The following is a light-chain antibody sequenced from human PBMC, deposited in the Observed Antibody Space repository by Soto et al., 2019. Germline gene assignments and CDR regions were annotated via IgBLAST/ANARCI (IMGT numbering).Light chain of an antibody. CDR3: ASWDDNLKGPV. CDR2: NDN. V-gene: IGLV1-44*01. CDR1: SSNIGTNT. J-gene: IGLJ1*01. Sequence: QSVLTQPPSASGTPGQRVTISCSGSSSNIGTNTVNWSRQLPGTAPKLLIYNDNQRPSGVPDRFPGSKSGTSASLAISGLQSEDEADYYCASWDDNLKGPVFGTGTKVTVL.